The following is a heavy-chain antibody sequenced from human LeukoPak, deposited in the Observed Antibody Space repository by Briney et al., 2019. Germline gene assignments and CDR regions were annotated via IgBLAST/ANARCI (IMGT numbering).Heavy chain of an antibody. CDR3: AKGGTGYHDAFDI. V-gene: IGHV3-9*01. CDR2: ISWNSGSI. J-gene: IGHJ3*02. Sequence: GGSLRLSCVAPGFSFDDCGMHWVRQAPGKGLEWVSGISWNSGSIGYAGSVKGRFTISRDNAKNSLYLQMNSLRPEDTALYYCAKGGTGYHDAFDIWGQGTVVTVSS. D-gene: IGHD3/OR15-3a*01. CDR1: GFSFDDCG.